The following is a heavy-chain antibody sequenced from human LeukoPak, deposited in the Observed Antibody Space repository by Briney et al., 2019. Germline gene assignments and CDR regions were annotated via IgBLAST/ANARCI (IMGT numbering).Heavy chain of an antibody. D-gene: IGHD3-10*01. CDR1: GYSISSGYY. V-gene: IGHV4-38-2*02. CDR2: IYHSGST. Sequence: PXXTLSLTCAVSGYSISSGYYWGWIRQPPGKGLEWIGSIYHSGSTYYNPSLKSRVTISVDTSKNQFSLKLSSVTAADTAVYYCARDSGLLWFGGFDYWGQGTLVTVSS. CDR3: ARDSGLLWFGGFDY. J-gene: IGHJ4*02.